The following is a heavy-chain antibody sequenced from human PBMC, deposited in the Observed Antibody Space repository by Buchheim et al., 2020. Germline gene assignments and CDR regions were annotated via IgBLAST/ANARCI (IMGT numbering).Heavy chain of an antibody. D-gene: IGHD4-11*01. V-gene: IGHV3-33*01. CDR3: ARDRGEMTTVTIYWFDP. Sequence: QVQLVESGGGVVQPGRSLRLSCAASGFTFSSYGMHWVRQAPGKGLEWVAVIWYDGSNKYYADSVKGRFTISRDNSKNTLYLQMNSLRAEDTAVYYCARDRGEMTTVTIYWFDPWGQGTL. J-gene: IGHJ5*02. CDR1: GFTFSSYG. CDR2: IWYDGSNK.